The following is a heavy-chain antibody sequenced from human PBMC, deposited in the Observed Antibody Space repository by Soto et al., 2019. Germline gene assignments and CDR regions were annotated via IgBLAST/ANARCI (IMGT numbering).Heavy chain of an antibody. Sequence: GGSLRLSCAASGFTFSSYGMHWVRQAPGKGLEWVAVISYDGSNKYYADSVKGRFTISRDNSKNTLYLQMNSLRAEDTAVYYCAKGHHYYGSGTIIGMDVWGQGTTVTVSS. CDR3: AKGHHYYGSGTIIGMDV. CDR1: GFTFSSYG. V-gene: IGHV3-30*18. D-gene: IGHD3-10*01. J-gene: IGHJ6*02. CDR2: ISYDGSNK.